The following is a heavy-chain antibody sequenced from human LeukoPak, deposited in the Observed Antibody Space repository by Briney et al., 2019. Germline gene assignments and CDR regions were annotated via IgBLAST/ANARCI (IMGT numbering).Heavy chain of an antibody. CDR1: GGSISSYY. D-gene: IGHD2-15*01. Sequence: SETLSLTCTVSGGSISSYYWSWIRQPPGKGLEWIGYIYYSGSTNYNPSLKSRVTISVDTSKNQFSLKLSSVTAADTAVYYCARASAATIDYWGQGALVTVSS. CDR2: IYYSGST. J-gene: IGHJ4*02. V-gene: IGHV4-59*01. CDR3: ARASAATIDY.